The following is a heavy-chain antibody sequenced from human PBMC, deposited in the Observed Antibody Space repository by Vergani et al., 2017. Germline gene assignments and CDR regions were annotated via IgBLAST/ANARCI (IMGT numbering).Heavy chain of an antibody. CDR2: IWYDGSNK. J-gene: IGHJ4*02. D-gene: IGHD3-22*01. V-gene: IGHV3-33*08. CDR3: ARARDGGYYSDY. Sequence: VQLVESGGGLIQPGGSLRLSCAASGFTVSSNYMSWVRQAPGKGLEWVAVIWYDGSNKYYADSVKGRFTISRDNSKNTLYLQMNSLRAEDTAVYYCARARDGGYYSDYWGQGTLVTVSS. CDR1: GFTVSSNY.